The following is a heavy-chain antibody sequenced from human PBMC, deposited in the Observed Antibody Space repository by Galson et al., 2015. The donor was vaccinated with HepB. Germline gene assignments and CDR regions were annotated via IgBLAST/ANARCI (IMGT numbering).Heavy chain of an antibody. D-gene: IGHD6-13*01. CDR2: NTPNSGGT. V-gene: IGHV1-2*02. Sequence: SVKVSCKASGDTFTDHYIHWVRQAPGRGLEWMGWNTPNSGGTNYEQHFQGRVTMTRDTSISAAYMELSSLTSDDTAIYYCARGGPSVSAADAFDLWGQGTMVTVSS. J-gene: IGHJ3*01. CDR3: ARGGPSVSAADAFDL. CDR1: GDTFTDHY.